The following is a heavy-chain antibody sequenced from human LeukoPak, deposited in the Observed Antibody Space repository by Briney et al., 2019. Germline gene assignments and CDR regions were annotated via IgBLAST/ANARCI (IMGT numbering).Heavy chain of an antibody. Sequence: SETLSLTCTVSGGSISSSSYYWGWIRQPPGKGLEWIGSIYYSGSTYYNPSLKSRVTISVDTSKNQFSLKLSSVTAADTAVYYCARDPYVTSFDYWGQGTLVTVSS. D-gene: IGHD3-16*01. CDR3: ARDPYVTSFDY. V-gene: IGHV4-39*07. CDR1: GGSISSSSYY. CDR2: IYYSGST. J-gene: IGHJ4*02.